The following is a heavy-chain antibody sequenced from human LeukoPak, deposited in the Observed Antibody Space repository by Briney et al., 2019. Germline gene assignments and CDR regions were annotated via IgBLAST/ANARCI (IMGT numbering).Heavy chain of an antibody. CDR3: ARDLGITMVRGVLGWFDP. V-gene: IGHV1-46*01. CDR2: INPSGGST. CDR1: GYTFTSYY. D-gene: IGHD3-10*01. Sequence: GASVKVSFKASGYTFTSYYMHWVRQAPGQGLEWMGLINPSGGSTSYAQKFQGRVTMTRDTSTSTVYMELSSLRSEDTAVYYCARDLGITMVRGVLGWFDPWGQGTLVTVFS. J-gene: IGHJ5*02.